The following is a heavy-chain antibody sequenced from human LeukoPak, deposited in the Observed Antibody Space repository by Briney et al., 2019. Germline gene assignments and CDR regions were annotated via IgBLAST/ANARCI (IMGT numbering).Heavy chain of an antibody. V-gene: IGHV1-3*03. CDR3: ARADDYGDYGGAFDI. CDR1: GYTFTTYT. CDR2: INAGNGNT. J-gene: IGHJ3*02. D-gene: IGHD4-17*01. Sequence: ASVKVSCKASGYTFTTYTMNWVRQAPGQRLEWMGWINAGNGNTKYSQEFQGRVTITRDTSASTAYMELSSLRSEDMAVYYCARADDYGDYGGAFDIWGQGTMVTVSS.